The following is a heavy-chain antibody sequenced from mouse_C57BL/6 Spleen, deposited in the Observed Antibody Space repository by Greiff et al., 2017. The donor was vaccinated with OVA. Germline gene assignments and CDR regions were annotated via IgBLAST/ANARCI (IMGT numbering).Heavy chain of an antibody. D-gene: IGHD4-1*01. Sequence: VQLQQSGPELVKPGASVKISCKASGYAFSSSWMNWVKQRPGKGLEWIGRIYPGDGDTNYNGKFKGKATLTADKSSSTAYMQLSSLTSEDSAVYFCAREEDLTGPLDDWGQGTTLTVSS. J-gene: IGHJ2*01. CDR3: AREEDLTGPLDD. CDR1: GYAFSSSW. V-gene: IGHV1-82*01. CDR2: IYPGDGDT.